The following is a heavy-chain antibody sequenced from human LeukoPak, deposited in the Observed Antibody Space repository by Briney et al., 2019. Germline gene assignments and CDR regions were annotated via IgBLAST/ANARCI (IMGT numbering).Heavy chain of an antibody. CDR3: ARGGISGSYYDRGDY. CDR2: INPSDNNT. V-gene: IGHV1-46*01. Sequence: ASVKVSCKASGYSFTTYYVHWVRQAPGQGLEWMGIINPSDNNTNYAQNFQGRVTMTRDTSTRIVYMELSSLRSEDTAVYYCARGGISGSYYDRGDYWGQGTLVTVSS. CDR1: GYSFTTYY. D-gene: IGHD1-26*01. J-gene: IGHJ4*02.